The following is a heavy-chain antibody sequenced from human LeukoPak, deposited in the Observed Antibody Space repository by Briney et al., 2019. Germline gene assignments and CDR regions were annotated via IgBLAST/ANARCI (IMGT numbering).Heavy chain of an antibody. V-gene: IGHV4-39*01. CDR2: IYYSGST. CDR1: GGSISSSRYY. D-gene: IGHD2-15*01. Sequence: SETLSLTCTVSGGSISSSRYYWGWIRQPPGKGLEWIGSIYYSGSTYYNPSLKSRVTLSVDTSKNQFSLKLSSVTAADPAVFYWAKHSSPAPVVCHFWGQGTLVTVSS. J-gene: IGHJ4*02. CDR3: AKHSSPAPVVCHF.